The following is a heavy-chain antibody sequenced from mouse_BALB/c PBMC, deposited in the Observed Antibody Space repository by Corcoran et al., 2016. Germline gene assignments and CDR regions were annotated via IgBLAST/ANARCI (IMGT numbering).Heavy chain of an antibody. V-gene: IGHV9-3-1*01. CDR2: INTYTGEP. Sequence: QIQLVQSGPELKKPGETVKISCKASGYTFTNYGMNWVKQAPGKGLKWMGWINTYTGEPTYADDFKGRFAFSLETSASTAYLQINNLKNEDTATYFCANYYGYYFDYWGQGTTLTVSS. J-gene: IGHJ2*01. D-gene: IGHD1-2*01. CDR3: ANYYGYYFDY. CDR1: GYTFTNYG.